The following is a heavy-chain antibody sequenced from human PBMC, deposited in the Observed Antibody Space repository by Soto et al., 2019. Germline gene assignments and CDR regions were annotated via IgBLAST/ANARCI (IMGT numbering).Heavy chain of an antibody. V-gene: IGHV4-4*02. Sequence: SETLSLTCAFSGGSIISSNWWSWVRQPPGKGLEWIGEIYHSGSSNYNPSLKSPVTISVDKSKNQFSLKLSSVTAADTAVYYCARDPGGYFDWLPSYYYYGMDVWGQGTTVTVSS. J-gene: IGHJ6*02. CDR3: ARDPGGYFDWLPSYYYYGMDV. D-gene: IGHD3-9*01. CDR2: IYHSGSS. CDR1: GGSIISSNW.